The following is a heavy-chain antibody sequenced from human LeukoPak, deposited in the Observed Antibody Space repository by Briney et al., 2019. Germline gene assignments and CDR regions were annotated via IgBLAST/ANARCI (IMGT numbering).Heavy chain of an antibody. CDR2: ISAYNGNT. D-gene: IGHD2-2*02. CDR1: GYTFTSYG. J-gene: IGHJ4*02. V-gene: IGHV1-18*01. Sequence: ASVTVSCKASGYTFTSYGISWVRQAPGQGLEWMGWISAYNGNTNYAQKLQGRVTMTTDTSTSTAYMELRSLRSDDTAVYYCARSRPGCSGTSCYMGVFYYWGQGTLVTVSS. CDR3: ARSRPGCSGTSCYMGVFYY.